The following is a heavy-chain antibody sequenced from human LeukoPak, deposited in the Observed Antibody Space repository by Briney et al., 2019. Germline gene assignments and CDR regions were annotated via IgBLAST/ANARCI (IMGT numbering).Heavy chain of an antibody. CDR2: IKQDGSEK. CDR1: GFTFSSYW. J-gene: IGHJ4*02. V-gene: IGHV3-7*01. D-gene: IGHD3-10*01. CDR3: ALYGSGSYGIFDY. Sequence: PGGSLRLSCAASGFTFSSYWMSWVRQAPGKGLEWVANIKQDGSEKYYVDSVKGRFTISRDNAKNSLYLQMNSLRAEDTAVYYCALYGSGSYGIFDYWGQGTLVTVSS.